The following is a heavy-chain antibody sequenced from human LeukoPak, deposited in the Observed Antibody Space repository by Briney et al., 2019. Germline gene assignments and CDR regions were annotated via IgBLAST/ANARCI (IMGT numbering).Heavy chain of an antibody. CDR2: IISIFGTA. Sequence: SVKGSCKASGGTFSSYGISWVRQAPGQGLEWMGGIISIFGTANYAQKFQGRVTITADESTSTAYMELSSLRSEDTAVYYCARLDEYSSSSRYYGMDVWGQGTTVTVSS. CDR1: GGTFSSYG. J-gene: IGHJ6*02. V-gene: IGHV1-69*13. CDR3: ARLDEYSSSSRYYGMDV. D-gene: IGHD6-6*01.